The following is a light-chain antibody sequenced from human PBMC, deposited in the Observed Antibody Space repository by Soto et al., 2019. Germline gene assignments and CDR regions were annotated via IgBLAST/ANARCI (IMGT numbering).Light chain of an antibody. J-gene: IGKJ1*01. CDR2: GAS. CDR1: QSVSNNY. CDR3: QQYVSLGT. Sequence: EIVLTQSPCTLSLSPGERATLYCRASQSVSNNYLAWYQQKPGQAPRLLIYGASNRATGIPDRFSGSGSGTDFTLTISRLEPEDFAVYYCQQYVSLGTFGQGTKVDIK. V-gene: IGKV3-20*01.